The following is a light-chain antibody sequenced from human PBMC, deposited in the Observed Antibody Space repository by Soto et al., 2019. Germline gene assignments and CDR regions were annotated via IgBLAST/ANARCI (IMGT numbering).Light chain of an antibody. Sequence: ILITQSPDSLAVSLGERATINGTSIQIAFYSPNNKNYLAWYQQKPGQPPNLLLSWASTRESGVPDRFSGSGSGTDFALTISSLQAEDVAVYYCQQYYSNHTLFTFGPGTKVDIK. CDR2: WAS. CDR1: QIAFYSPNNKNY. CDR3: QQYYSNHTLFT. J-gene: IGKJ3*01. V-gene: IGKV4-1*01.